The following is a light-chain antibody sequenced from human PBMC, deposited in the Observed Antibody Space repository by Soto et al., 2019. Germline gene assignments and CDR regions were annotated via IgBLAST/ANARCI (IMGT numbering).Light chain of an antibody. CDR1: RGVRSH. Sequence: IVLTQSPATLSLSPGERATLSCRASRGVRSHLAWFQQKPGQPPRLLMYGVSTGATGVPARFSGRGSGTEFSLIIDSLQPEDFAVYSCQQYNDWPLTVGGGTKVEIK. J-gene: IGKJ4*01. CDR2: GVS. CDR3: QQYNDWPLT. V-gene: IGKV3D-15*01.